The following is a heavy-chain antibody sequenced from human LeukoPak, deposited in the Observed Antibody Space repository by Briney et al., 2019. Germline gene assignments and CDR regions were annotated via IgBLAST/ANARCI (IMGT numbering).Heavy chain of an antibody. CDR3: AKDIAAGGTGLGDY. CDR1: GFTFSSYA. J-gene: IGHJ4*02. Sequence: GGSLRLSCAASGFTFSSYAMSWVRQAPGKGLEWVSAISGSGGSTYYADSVKGRSTISRDNSKNTLYLQMNSLRAEDTAVYYCAKDIAAGGTGLGDYWGQGTLVTVSS. D-gene: IGHD6-13*01. CDR2: ISGSGGST. V-gene: IGHV3-23*01.